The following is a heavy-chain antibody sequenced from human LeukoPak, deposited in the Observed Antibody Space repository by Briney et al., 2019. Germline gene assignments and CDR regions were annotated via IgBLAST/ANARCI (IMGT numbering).Heavy chain of an antibody. CDR3: ARGVSWELLDPFDY. D-gene: IGHD1-26*01. J-gene: IGHJ4*02. CDR2: ISSSGSTI. CDR1: GFTFSSYE. Sequence: GGSLRLSCAASGFTFSSYEMNWVRQAPGKGLEWVSYISSSGSTIYYADSVKGRFTISRDNSKNTLYLQMNSLRAEDTAVYYCARGVSWELLDPFDYWGQGTLVTVSS. V-gene: IGHV3-48*03.